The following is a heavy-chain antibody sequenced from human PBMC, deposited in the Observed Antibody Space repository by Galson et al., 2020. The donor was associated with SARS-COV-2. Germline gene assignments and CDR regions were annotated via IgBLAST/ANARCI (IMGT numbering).Heavy chain of an antibody. CDR2: INHSGST. V-gene: IGHV4-34*01. CDR3: ARGLYSSGWYFDY. Sequence: SETLSLTCAVYGGSFSGYYWSWIRQPPGKGLEWIGEINHSGSTNYNPSLKSRVTISVDTSKNQFSLKLSSVTAADTAVYYCARGLYSSGWYFDYWGQGTLVTVSS. J-gene: IGHJ4*02. CDR1: GGSFSGYY. D-gene: IGHD6-19*01.